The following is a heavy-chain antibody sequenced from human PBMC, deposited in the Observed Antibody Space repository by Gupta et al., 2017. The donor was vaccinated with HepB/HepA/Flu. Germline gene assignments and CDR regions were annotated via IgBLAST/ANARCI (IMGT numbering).Heavy chain of an antibody. D-gene: IGHD2-15*01. CDR3: ARAYLGYGSGGSCYSPRDYYYYYGMDV. CDR1: GFTFSRYS. CDR2: ISSSSSYI. V-gene: IGHV3-21*01. J-gene: IGHJ6*02. Sequence: EVQLVESGGGLVKPGGSLRLSCAASGFTFSRYSMTLVRQRPAKGLEWVSSISSSSSYIYYADSVKGRFTISRDNAKNSLYLQMNSLRAEDTAVYYCARAYLGYGSGGSCYSPRDYYYYYGMDVWGQGTTVTVSS.